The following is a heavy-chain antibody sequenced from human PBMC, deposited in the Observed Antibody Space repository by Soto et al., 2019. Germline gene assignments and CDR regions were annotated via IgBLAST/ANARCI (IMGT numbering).Heavy chain of an antibody. Sequence: GESLKISCKGSGYSFTSYWIGWVRQMPGKGLEWMGIIYPGDSDTRYSPSFQGQVTISADKSISTAYLQWSSLKASDTTMYYCARTRGAIAVAGTGAFDIWGQGTMVTVSS. CDR1: GYSFTSYW. CDR3: ARTRGAIAVAGTGAFDI. J-gene: IGHJ3*02. D-gene: IGHD6-19*01. V-gene: IGHV5-51*01. CDR2: IYPGDSDT.